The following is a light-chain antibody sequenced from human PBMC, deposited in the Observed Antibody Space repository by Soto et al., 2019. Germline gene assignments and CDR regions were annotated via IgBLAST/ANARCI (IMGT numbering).Light chain of an antibody. V-gene: IGLV1-47*01. J-gene: IGLJ3*02. Sequence: QSVVTQPPSASGTPGQRVAISCSGSSPNVGRNYVYWYHQVPGTGPKLLIYGNNQRPSGVPDRFSGSKSGTSASLAISGLRSEDEGDYFCAAWDDSLSVGVFGGGTKLTVL. CDR1: SPNVGRNY. CDR3: AAWDDSLSVGV. CDR2: GNN.